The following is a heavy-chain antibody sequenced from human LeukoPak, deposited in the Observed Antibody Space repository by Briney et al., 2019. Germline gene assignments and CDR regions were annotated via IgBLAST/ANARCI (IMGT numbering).Heavy chain of an antibody. J-gene: IGHJ4*02. V-gene: IGHV4-38-2*02. CDR3: ARVYGSGSYYLSFDY. CDR2: IYHSGST. Sequence: SETLSLTCTVSGYSISSGYYWGWIRQPPGKGLEWIGSIYHSGSTYYNPSLKSRVTISVDTPKNQFSLKLSSVTAADTAVYYCARVYGSGSYYLSFDYWGQGTLVTVSS. D-gene: IGHD3-10*01. CDR1: GYSISSGYY.